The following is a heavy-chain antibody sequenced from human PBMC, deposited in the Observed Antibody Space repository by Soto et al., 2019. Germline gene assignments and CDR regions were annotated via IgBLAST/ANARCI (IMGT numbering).Heavy chain of an antibody. Sequence: AASVKVSCKASGYTFTSYAMHWVRQAPGQRLEWMGWINAGNGNTKYSQKFQGRVTITRDTSASTAYMELSSLRSEDTAVYYCARRRVGATDTSFDYWGQGTLVTVSS. CDR3: ARRRVGATDTSFDY. D-gene: IGHD1-26*01. J-gene: IGHJ4*02. CDR2: INAGNGNT. CDR1: GYTFTSYA. V-gene: IGHV1-3*01.